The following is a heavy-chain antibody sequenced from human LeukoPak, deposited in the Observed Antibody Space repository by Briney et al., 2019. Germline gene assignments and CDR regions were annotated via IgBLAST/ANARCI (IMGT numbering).Heavy chain of an antibody. CDR3: ATDTYSYGYYFDY. V-gene: IGHV4-4*07. J-gene: IGHJ4*02. D-gene: IGHD5-18*01. Sequence: SETLSLTCTVSGGSISSYYWSWIRQPAGKGLEWIGRIYSSGSTNYNPSLKSRVTMSVDTSKNQFTLKLSSVTAADTAVYYCATDTYSYGYYFDYWGQGTLVTVSS. CDR2: IYSSGST. CDR1: GGSISSYY.